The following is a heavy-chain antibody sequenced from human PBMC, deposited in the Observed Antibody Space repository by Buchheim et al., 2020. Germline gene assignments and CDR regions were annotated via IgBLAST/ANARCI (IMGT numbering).Heavy chain of an antibody. V-gene: IGHV3-30*04. CDR2: ISYDGSNK. CDR1: GFTFSSYA. Sequence: QVQLVESGGGVVQPGRCLRLSCAASGFTFSSYAMHWVRQAPGKGLEWVAVISYDGSNKYYAGSVKGRFTISRDNSKNTLYLQMNSLRAEDTAVYYCAREGDYYYYGMDVWGQGTT. J-gene: IGHJ6*02. D-gene: IGHD3-16*01. CDR3: AREGDYYYYGMDV.